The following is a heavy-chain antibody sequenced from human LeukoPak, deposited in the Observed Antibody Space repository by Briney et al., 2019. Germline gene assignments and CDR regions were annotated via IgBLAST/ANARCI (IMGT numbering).Heavy chain of an antibody. CDR3: ARAVFAGDLLTGYWYFDL. CDR1: GFTFTSSG. D-gene: IGHD1-20*01. Sequence: GRSLRLSCAASGFTFTSSGFHWVRQAPGKGLEWVALIWYDGSNKYYADSVKGRFTISRDNSKNTVYLQMNSLRAEDTAVYYCARAVFAGDLLTGYWYFDLWGRGTLVTVSS. J-gene: IGHJ2*01. CDR2: IWYDGSNK. V-gene: IGHV3-33*01.